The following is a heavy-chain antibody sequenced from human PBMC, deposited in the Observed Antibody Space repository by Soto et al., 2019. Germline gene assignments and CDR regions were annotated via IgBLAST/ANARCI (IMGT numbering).Heavy chain of an antibody. CDR2: IDPSDSYT. V-gene: IGHV5-10-1*01. Sequence: GESLKISCKGSGYSFSIYWISWVRQMPGKGLEWMGRIDPSDSYTNYSPSFQGHVTISADKSISTAYLQWSSLKASDTAMYYCARTSMQSRGYSYGHGGMDVWGQGTTVTVSS. CDR1: GYSFSIYW. CDR3: ARTSMQSRGYSYGHGGMDV. J-gene: IGHJ6*02. D-gene: IGHD5-18*01.